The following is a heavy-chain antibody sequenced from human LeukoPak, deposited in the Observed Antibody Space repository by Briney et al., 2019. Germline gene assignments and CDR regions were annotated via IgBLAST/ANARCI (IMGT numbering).Heavy chain of an antibody. D-gene: IGHD1-26*01. CDR3: ARAVSGFTQGAFDV. Sequence: QTGGSLRLSCAASGFTFSSYAMDWVRQAPGKGLEWVSAISGSGGSTYYAESVKGRFTISRDNSGNTLYLQMNSLRVEDTAVYYCARAVSGFTQGAFDVWGQGTMVTVSS. CDR1: GFTFSSYA. V-gene: IGHV3-23*01. CDR2: ISGSGGST. J-gene: IGHJ3*01.